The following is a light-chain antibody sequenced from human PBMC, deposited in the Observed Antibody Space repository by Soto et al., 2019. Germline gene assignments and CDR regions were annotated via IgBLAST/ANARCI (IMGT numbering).Light chain of an antibody. CDR3: QRYGRSPT. CDR1: QSVSSSY. V-gene: IGKV3-20*01. J-gene: IGKJ1*01. Sequence: EVVLTQSPGTLSLSPGERATLSCRASQSVSSSYLAWYQQKPGQAPRLLIYGASSRATGIPDRFSGSGSGTDFTLAISGLEPEDFAVYYCQRYGRSPTFGQGTKVEIK. CDR2: GAS.